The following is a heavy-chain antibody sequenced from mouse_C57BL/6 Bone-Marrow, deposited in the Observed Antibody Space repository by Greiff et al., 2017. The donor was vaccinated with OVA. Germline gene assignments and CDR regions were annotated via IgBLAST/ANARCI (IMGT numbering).Heavy chain of an antibody. CDR2: GQGLGGIG. J-gene: IGHJ4*01. V-gene: IGHV1-87*01. CDR3: SEDYASSDCSYSSNYVSYDMDG. D-gene: IGHD2-5*01. Sequence: QVQLKESGPELVRPWASVKISCQASYTFFRRVHFAIRDTNHWLQREKQRPGQGLGGIGAIYPGNGDTSYNQKFKGKATLTANKSSSTTYSQLSSMTSEDYASSDCSYSSNYVSYDMDGWGQGPSVTVSS. CDR1: YTFFRRVH.